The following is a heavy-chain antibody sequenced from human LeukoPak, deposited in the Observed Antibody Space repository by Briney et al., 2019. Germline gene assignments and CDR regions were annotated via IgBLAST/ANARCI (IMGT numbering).Heavy chain of an antibody. J-gene: IGHJ4*02. V-gene: IGHV5-51*01. CDR2: IYPGDSDT. Sequence: GASLKISCKGSGSSFTSYWIGWVRQMPGKGLEWMGIIYPGDSDTRYSPSFQGQVTISADKSISTASLQWSSLKASDTAMYYCARGIVGDSYYFDYWGQGTLVTVSS. CDR1: GSSFTSYW. D-gene: IGHD1-26*01. CDR3: ARGIVGDSYYFDY.